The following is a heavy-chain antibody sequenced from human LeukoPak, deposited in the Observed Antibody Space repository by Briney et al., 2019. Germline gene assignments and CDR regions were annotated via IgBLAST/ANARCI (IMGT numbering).Heavy chain of an antibody. CDR1: GYTFTSYD. J-gene: IGHJ4*02. Sequence: ASVKVSCKASGYTFTSYDINWVRQATGQGLEWMGWMNPNSGNTGYAQKFQGRVTMTRNTSISTAYMELSSLRAEDTALYYCARDLANTRGCSSTSCSPHRGQGTLVTVSS. CDR3: ARDLANTRGCSSTSCSPH. D-gene: IGHD2-2*01. CDR2: MNPNSGNT. V-gene: IGHV1-8*01.